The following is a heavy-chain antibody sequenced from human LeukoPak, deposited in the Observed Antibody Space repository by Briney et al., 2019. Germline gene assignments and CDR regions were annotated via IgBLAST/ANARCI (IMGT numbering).Heavy chain of an antibody. Sequence: SETLSLTCTVSGGSISSYYWSWIRQPPGKGLEWIGYIYYSGSTNYNPSLKSRVTISVDTSKNQFSLKLSSVTAADTAVYYCARGRRPQYYDFWSGSLAFFDYWGQGTLVTVSS. CDR2: IYYSGST. J-gene: IGHJ4*02. CDR3: ARGRRPQYYDFWSGSLAFFDY. V-gene: IGHV4-59*01. D-gene: IGHD3-3*01. CDR1: GGSISSYY.